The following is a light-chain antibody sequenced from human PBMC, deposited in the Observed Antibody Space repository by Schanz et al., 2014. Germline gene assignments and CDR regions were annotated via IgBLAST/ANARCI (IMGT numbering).Light chain of an antibody. CDR3: QQFINLPWT. Sequence: EIVMTQSPATLSVSPGESATLSCRASQSVYRNLAWYQQKPGQAPRLLIYGASSRATGTPDRFSGSGSGTDFTLTISRMEPEDFAVYYCQQFINLPWTFGQGTRVEIK. J-gene: IGKJ1*01. V-gene: IGKV3D-15*02. CDR1: QSVYRN. CDR2: GAS.